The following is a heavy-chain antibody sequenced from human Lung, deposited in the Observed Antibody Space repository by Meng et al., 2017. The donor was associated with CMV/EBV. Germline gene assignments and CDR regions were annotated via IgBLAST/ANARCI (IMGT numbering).Heavy chain of an antibody. J-gene: IGHJ5*02. Sequence: GEXXKISCEASGFTFSSYWMTWVRQAPGKGLEWVANIKQDGSEKFYVDSVKGRFTISRDNAKRSLYLQMSSLSAEDTALYYCGRDGWLWAPRFDPWGPGTLVTVSS. CDR3: GRDGWLWAPRFDP. V-gene: IGHV3-7*01. CDR1: GFTFSSYW. D-gene: IGHD5-12*01. CDR2: IKQDGSEK.